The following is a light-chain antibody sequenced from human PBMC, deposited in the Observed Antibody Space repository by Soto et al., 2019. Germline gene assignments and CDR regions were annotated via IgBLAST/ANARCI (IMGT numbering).Light chain of an antibody. J-gene: IGKJ1*01. Sequence: EIVLTQSPGTLSLSPGERATLSCRASQSVSSNYLAWYQQKPGQAPRLLIYGASTRATGIPDRFSGSGSGTDFTLTISRLEPEDFAVYYCQQFDRSLPSWTFGQGTKVE. CDR3: QQFDRSLPSWT. CDR1: QSVSSNY. V-gene: IGKV3-20*01. CDR2: GAS.